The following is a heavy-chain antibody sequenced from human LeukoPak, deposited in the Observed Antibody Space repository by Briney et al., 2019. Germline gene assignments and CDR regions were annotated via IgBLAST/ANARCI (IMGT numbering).Heavy chain of an antibody. CDR2: LTWNSAAI. J-gene: IGHJ4*02. V-gene: IGHV3-9*01. CDR1: GFSFDEYA. CDR3: AKSGDSGDYFDY. Sequence: PGGSLRLSCAASGFSFDEYALHWVRRPPGKGLEWVSGLTWNSAAIAYADSVKGRFTIYRDNARNSLHLQMNGLRAEDTALYYCAKSGDSGDYFDYWGQGALVTVSS. D-gene: IGHD2-21*01.